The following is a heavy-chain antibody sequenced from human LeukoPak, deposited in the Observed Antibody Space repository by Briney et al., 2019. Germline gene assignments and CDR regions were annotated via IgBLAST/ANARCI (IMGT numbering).Heavy chain of an antibody. CDR1: GFIFSNYA. CDR2: ISDSGGGT. J-gene: IGHJ4*02. D-gene: IGHD3-10*01. V-gene: IGHV3-23*01. Sequence: GGSLRLSCAASGFIFSNYAMTWVRQAPETGLKWVSSISDSGGGTHYADSVKGRFTISRDNSKSTLYLQMNSLRAEDTAVYYCAKDSGPGSYYPTGDEYWGQGFLVTVSS. CDR3: AKDSGPGSYYPTGDEY.